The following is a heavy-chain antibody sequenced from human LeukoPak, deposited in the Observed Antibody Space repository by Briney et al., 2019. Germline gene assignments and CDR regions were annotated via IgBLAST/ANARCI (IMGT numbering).Heavy chain of an antibody. D-gene: IGHD5-24*01. J-gene: IGHJ4*02. CDR2: ISSSSSYI. Sequence: GGYLRLYCAASGFTFSSYSMNWVRQAPGKGLEWVSSISSSSSYIYYADSVKGRFTISRDNAKNSLYLQMNSLRAEDTAVYYCARDTPETGFDYWGQGTLVTVSS. CDR3: ARDTPETGFDY. CDR1: GFTFSSYS. V-gene: IGHV3-21*01.